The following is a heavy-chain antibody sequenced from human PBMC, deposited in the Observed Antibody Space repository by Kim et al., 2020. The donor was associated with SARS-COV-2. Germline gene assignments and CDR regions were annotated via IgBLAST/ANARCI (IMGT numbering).Heavy chain of an antibody. Sequence: GESLKISCKGSGYSFTSYWISWVRQMPGKGLEWMGRIDPSDSYTNYSPSFQGHVTISADKSISTAYLQWSSLKASDTAMYYCARLPQVDGRIEWLPILHRWGQGTLVTVSS. D-gene: IGHD5-12*01. V-gene: IGHV5-10-1*01. CDR2: IDPSDSYT. CDR3: ARLPQVDGRIEWLPILHR. CDR1: GYSFTSYW. J-gene: IGHJ4*02.